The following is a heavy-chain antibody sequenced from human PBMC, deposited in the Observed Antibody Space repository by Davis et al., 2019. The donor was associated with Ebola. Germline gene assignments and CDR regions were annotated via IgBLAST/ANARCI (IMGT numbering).Heavy chain of an antibody. CDR3: AKTGDYDSAFDI. CDR2: IIPIFGPP. Sequence: SVKVSCKAPGGTFSTYVITWVRQPPGQGLEWMGGIIPIFGPPNYAQKFQGRVTITADESTSTASMELTSLRAEDTAIYYCAKTGDYDSAFDIWGLGTVVTVSS. V-gene: IGHV1-69*13. D-gene: IGHD4-17*01. CDR1: GGTFSTYV. J-gene: IGHJ3*02.